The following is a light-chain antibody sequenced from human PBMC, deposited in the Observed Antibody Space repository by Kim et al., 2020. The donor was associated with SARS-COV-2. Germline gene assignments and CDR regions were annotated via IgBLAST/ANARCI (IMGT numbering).Light chain of an antibody. J-gene: IGKJ1*01. V-gene: IGKV1-39*01. Sequence: ASVGDRITITCRASQSISNFLNWYQHKPGKAPKFLIYAASSLQSGVPSRFSGSGSGTDFTLTISSLQPEDFATYFCQQTYNTPQTFGQGTKVDIK. CDR3: QQTYNTPQT. CDR2: AAS. CDR1: QSISNF.